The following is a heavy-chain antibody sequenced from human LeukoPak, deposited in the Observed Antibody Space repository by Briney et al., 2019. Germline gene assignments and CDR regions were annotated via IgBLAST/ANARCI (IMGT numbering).Heavy chain of an antibody. CDR1: GFTFSSYA. J-gene: IGHJ4*02. Sequence: PGGSLRLSCAASGFTFSSYAMSWVRQAPGKGLEWVSAISGSGGSTYYADSVKGRFTISRDNSKNTLYLQMNSLRAEDTAVYYCAKDPIQLPPELLPDSGYWGQGTLVTVSS. D-gene: IGHD1-26*01. V-gene: IGHV3-23*01. CDR3: AKDPIQLPPELLPDSGY. CDR2: ISGSGGST.